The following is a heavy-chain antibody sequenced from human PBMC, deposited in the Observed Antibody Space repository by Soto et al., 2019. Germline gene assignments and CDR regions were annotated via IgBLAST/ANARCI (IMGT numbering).Heavy chain of an antibody. Sequence: ASVKVSCKASGYTFTSYDINWVRQATGQGLEWMGWMNPNSGNTGYAQKFQGRVTMTRNTSISTAYMELSSLRSEDAAVYYCARGWGSRSYFSFDWFDPWGQGTLVTVSS. D-gene: IGHD6-6*01. CDR3: ARGWGSRSYFSFDWFDP. CDR1: GYTFTSYD. V-gene: IGHV1-8*01. CDR2: MNPNSGNT. J-gene: IGHJ5*02.